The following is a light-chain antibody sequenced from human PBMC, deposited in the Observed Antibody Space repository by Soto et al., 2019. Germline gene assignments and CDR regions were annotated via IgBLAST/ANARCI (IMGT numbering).Light chain of an antibody. V-gene: IGKV1-39*01. CDR2: AAS. CDR3: QQRYSVPWT. Sequence: DIQMTQSPSSLSASVGDIVTITCRASLTISSFLNWYQQKPGTAPKILISAASSLEDGVRSRFGGSGSGTDFTLTITSLEPEDFATFYCQQRYSVPWTFGQVTKVEIK. CDR1: LTISSF. J-gene: IGKJ1*01.